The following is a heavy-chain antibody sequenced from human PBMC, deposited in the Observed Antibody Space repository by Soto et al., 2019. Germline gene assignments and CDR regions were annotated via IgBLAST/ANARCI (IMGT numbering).Heavy chain of an antibody. CDR3: ARGVHYDSSGFYYFF. CDR1: GFTFTSSA. D-gene: IGHD3-22*01. CDR2: IVVGSGNT. J-gene: IGHJ4*02. V-gene: IGHV1-58*01. Sequence: GASVKVSCKASGFTFTSSAVQWVRQARGQRLEWIVWIVVGSGNTNYAQKFQERVTITSDISTSTAYMDLRSLRSEDTAVYYCARGVHYDSSGFYYFFWGQGTLVNVSS.